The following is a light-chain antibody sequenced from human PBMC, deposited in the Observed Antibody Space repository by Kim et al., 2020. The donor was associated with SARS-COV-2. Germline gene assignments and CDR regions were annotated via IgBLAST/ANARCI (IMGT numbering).Light chain of an antibody. CDR1: SSNSENVY. CDR2: DHN. J-gene: IGLJ2*01. V-gene: IGLV1-51*01. CDR3: GTWDSSLSAGV. Sequence: GQKFTITSSGSSSNSENVYGSWYQRRPGTAPKLLIYDHNKRPSGIPGRFSGSKSGTSATLGITGLQTGDEADYYCGTWDSSLSAGVFGGGTQLTVL.